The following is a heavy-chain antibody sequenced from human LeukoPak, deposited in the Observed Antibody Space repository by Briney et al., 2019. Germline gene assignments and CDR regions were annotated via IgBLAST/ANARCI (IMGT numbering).Heavy chain of an antibody. CDR3: ARRIVVAGLFDY. D-gene: IGHD6-19*01. J-gene: IGHJ4*02. V-gene: IGHV4-34*01. CDR2: INHSGST. CDR1: GFTFSSYS. Sequence: GSLRLSCAASGFTFSSYSMNWVRQPPGKGLEWIGEINHSGSTNYNPSLKSRVTISVDTSKNQFSLKLSSVIAADTAVYYCARRIVVAGLFDYWGQGTPVTVSS.